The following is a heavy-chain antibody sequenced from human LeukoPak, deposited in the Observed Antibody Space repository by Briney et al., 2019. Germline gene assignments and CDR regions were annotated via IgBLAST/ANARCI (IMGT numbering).Heavy chain of an antibody. V-gene: IGHV3-23*01. CDR2: ISGSGGST. D-gene: IGHD2-15*01. J-gene: IGHJ4*02. CDR3: AKDRGYCSGGSCSHFDY. Sequence: GGSLRLSCAASGFTFSSYAMSWVRQAPGKGLEWVSTISGSGGSTYYADSVRGRFTIPRDNAKNSLYLQMNSLRAEDTALYYCAKDRGYCSGGSCSHFDYWGQGTLVTVSS. CDR1: GFTFSSYA.